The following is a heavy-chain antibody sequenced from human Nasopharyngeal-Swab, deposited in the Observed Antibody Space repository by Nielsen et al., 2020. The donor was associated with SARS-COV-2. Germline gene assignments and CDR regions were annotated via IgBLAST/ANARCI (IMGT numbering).Heavy chain of an antibody. Sequence: WIRQPPGKGLEWIGRIYTSGSTNYNPSLKSRVTMSVDTSKNQFSLKLSSVTAPDTAVYYCARGLEWLDYWGQGTLVTVSS. J-gene: IGHJ4*02. D-gene: IGHD3-3*01. V-gene: IGHV4-4*07. CDR3: ARGLEWLDY. CDR2: IYTSGST.